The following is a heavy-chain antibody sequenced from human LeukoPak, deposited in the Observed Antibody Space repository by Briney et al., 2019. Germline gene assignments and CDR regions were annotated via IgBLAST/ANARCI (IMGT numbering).Heavy chain of an antibody. J-gene: IGHJ4*02. V-gene: IGHV4-39*01. CDR3: ARHPAMAPVDY. CDR1: GGSISSSSYY. D-gene: IGHD5-18*01. CDR2: INHSGST. Sequence: SETLSLTCTVSGGSISSSSYYWSWIRQPPGKGLEWIGEINHSGSTNYNPSLKSRVTISVDTSKNQFSLKLSSVTAADTAVYYCARHPAMAPVDYWGQGTLVTVSS.